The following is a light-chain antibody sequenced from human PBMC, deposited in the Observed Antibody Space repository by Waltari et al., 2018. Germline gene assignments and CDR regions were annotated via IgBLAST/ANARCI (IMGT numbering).Light chain of an antibody. Sequence: MVLTQSPATLSVSPGERATLSCRASQSGTKNLAWFQQKPGQSPRLPIYYASTRVTGIPPKFSGSGSGTEFTLTISSLQSEDFAVYYCQQYNNWLGTFGQGTKVEIK. CDR1: QSGTKN. CDR3: QQYNNWLGT. CDR2: YAS. J-gene: IGKJ1*01. V-gene: IGKV3-15*01.